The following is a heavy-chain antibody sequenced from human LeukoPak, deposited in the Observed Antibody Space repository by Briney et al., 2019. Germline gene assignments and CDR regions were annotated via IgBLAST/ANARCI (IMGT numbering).Heavy chain of an antibody. J-gene: IGHJ6*02. CDR1: GFTFSTYG. CDR2: IKQDGSEK. D-gene: IGHD3-10*01. V-gene: IGHV3-7*03. Sequence: PGGSLRLSCTASGFTFSTYGMSWVRQAPGKGLEWVANIKQDGSEKYYVDSVKGRFTISRDNAKNSLYLQMNSLRAEDTAVYYCARGEMVRGVIITPNYYYYYGMDVWGQGTTVTVSS. CDR3: ARGEMVRGVIITPNYYYYYGMDV.